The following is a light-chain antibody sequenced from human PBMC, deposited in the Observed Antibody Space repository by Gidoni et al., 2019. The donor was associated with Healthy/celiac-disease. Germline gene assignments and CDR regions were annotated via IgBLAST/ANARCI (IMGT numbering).Light chain of an antibody. CDR2: DAS. CDR3: QQYGNRLPGLT. J-gene: IGKJ4*01. V-gene: IGKV1-33*01. Sequence: DIQTTQSPSSLSSSVGDRATITCQASQDISNYLNWYQQKPGKAPKLLIYDASNLATGVPSRFSGSGSGTDFTFTISSLEPEDIAVYYCQQYGNRLPGLTFGEGTKVEIK. CDR1: QDISNY.